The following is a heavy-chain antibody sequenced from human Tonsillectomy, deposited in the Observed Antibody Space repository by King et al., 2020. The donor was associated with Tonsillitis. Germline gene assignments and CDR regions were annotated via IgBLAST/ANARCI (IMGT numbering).Heavy chain of an antibody. V-gene: IGHV3-23*04. J-gene: IGHJ4*02. D-gene: IGHD3-9*01. CDR2: VSDSGGRT. CDR1: GFTFSTYA. CDR3: AKHNYDILTAYDY. Sequence: VQLVESGGGLVKPGGSLRLSCAASGFTFSTYAMSWVRQAPGKGLEWVSAVSDSGGRTFYADSVEGRFTISRDTSKNTLYLQMNSLRAEDTAVYFCAKHNYDILTAYDYWGQGTLVTVSS.